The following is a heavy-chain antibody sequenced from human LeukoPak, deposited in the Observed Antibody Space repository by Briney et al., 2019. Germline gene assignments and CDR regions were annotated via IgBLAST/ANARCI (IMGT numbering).Heavy chain of an antibody. V-gene: IGHV3-43*02. J-gene: IGHJ4*02. CDR1: GFTFDDYA. CDR2: ISGDDGST. D-gene: IGHD6-13*01. CDR3: AKDKARKVLAAAGTFDY. Sequence: PGGSLRLSCAASGFTFDDYAMHWVRQAPGKGLEWVSLISGDDGSTYYADSVKGRFTISRDNSKNSLYLQMNSLRTEDTALYYCAKDKARKVLAAAGTFDYWGQGTLVTVSS.